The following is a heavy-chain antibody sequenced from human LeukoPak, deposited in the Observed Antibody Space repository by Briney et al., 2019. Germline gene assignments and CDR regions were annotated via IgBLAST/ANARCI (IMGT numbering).Heavy chain of an antibody. J-gene: IGHJ4*02. CDR3: ARAYRAHQTFHSYHYFDY. V-gene: IGHV4-34*01. CDR2: INQSGIT. D-gene: IGHD5-18*01. CDR1: GFTLSNYE. Sequence: GSLRLSCTASGFTLSNYEMKWVRQSPGKGLEWIGEINQSGITKYNPSLKSRATISGDTSKNQFSLRLNSVTAADTAVYFCARAYRAHQTFHSYHYFDYWGQGTLVTVSS.